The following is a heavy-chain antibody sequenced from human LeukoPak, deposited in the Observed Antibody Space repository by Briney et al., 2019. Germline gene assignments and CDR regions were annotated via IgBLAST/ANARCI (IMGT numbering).Heavy chain of an antibody. V-gene: IGHV3-23*01. CDR2: ISGSGGST. D-gene: IGHD3-3*02. CDR3: AKHFPYFEY. Sequence: GGSLRLSCAASGFTFSSYAMGWVRQAPGKGLEWVAGISGSGGSTYYADSVKGRFTISRDNSKNTLYLQMNSLRGEDTAVYYCAKHFPYFEYWGQGTLVTVSS. CDR1: GFTFSSYA. J-gene: IGHJ4*02.